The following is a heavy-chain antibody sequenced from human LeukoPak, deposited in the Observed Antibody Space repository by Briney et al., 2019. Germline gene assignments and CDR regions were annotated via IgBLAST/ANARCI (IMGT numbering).Heavy chain of an antibody. CDR2: MSYDGKNK. CDR3: ARDGDTAIRGVNFDY. Sequence: GGSLRLSCAASGFTFSSYGMHWVRQAPGKGLEWVAVMSYDGKNKYYADSVTGRFTISRDNSKSTLYLQMNSLLIEDTAMYYCARDGDTAIRGVNFDYWGQGTLVTVSS. V-gene: IGHV3-30*03. CDR1: GFTFSSYG. D-gene: IGHD3-10*01. J-gene: IGHJ4*02.